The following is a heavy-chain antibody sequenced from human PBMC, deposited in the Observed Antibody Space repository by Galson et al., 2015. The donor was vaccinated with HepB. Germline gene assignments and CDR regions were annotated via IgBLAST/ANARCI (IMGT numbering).Heavy chain of an antibody. CDR2: IYPGDSDT. D-gene: IGHD1-26*01. CDR3: ARHLSGSYYLGNFDAFDI. Sequence: QSGAEVKKPGESLKISCKGSGYSFTSYWIGWVRQMPGKGLEWMGIIYPGDSDTRYSPSFQGQVTISADKSISTAYLQWSSLKASDTAMYYCARHLSGSYYLGNFDAFDIWGQGTMVTVSS. J-gene: IGHJ3*02. CDR1: GYSFTSYW. V-gene: IGHV5-51*01.